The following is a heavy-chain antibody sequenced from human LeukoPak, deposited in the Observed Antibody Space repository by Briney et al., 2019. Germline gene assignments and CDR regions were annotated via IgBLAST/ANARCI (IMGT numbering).Heavy chain of an antibody. Sequence: PGRSLRLSCAASGFTFDDYAMHWVRQAPGKGLEWVSGISWNSGSIGYADSVKGRFTISRDNAKNSLYLQMNSLRAEDTALYYCAKASRIPLLWFGEASSGMDVWGQGTTVTVSS. J-gene: IGHJ6*02. V-gene: IGHV3-9*01. D-gene: IGHD3-10*01. CDR1: GFTFDDYA. CDR2: ISWNSGSI. CDR3: AKASRIPLLWFGEASSGMDV.